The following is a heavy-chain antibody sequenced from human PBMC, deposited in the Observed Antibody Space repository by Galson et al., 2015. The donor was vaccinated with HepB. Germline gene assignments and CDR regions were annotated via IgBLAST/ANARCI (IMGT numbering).Heavy chain of an antibody. J-gene: IGHJ4*02. CDR2: ISYDGSNK. V-gene: IGHV3-30-3*01. CDR1: GFTFSSSA. CDR3: ARHNYNYLIPVY. Sequence: SLRLSCAASGFTFSSSAMHWVRQAPGKGLEWVAVISYDGSNKYSADSVKGRFTISRDNSKNTLYLQMNSPRPEDTAVYYCARHNYNYLIPVYWGQGTLVTVSS. D-gene: IGHD1-7*01.